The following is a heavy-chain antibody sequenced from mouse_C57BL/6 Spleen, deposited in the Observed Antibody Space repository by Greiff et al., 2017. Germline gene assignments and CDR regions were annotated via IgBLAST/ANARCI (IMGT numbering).Heavy chain of an antibody. J-gene: IGHJ3*01. CDR2: ISDGGSYT. CDR1: GFTFSSYA. V-gene: IGHV5-4*03. D-gene: IGHD3-3*01. Sequence: EVMLVESGGGLVKPGGSLKLSCAASGFTFSSYAMSWVRQTPEKRLEWVATISDGGSYTYYPDTVKGRFTISRDNAKNNLYLQMSHLKSEDTAMYYCARGGDDLGAWFAYWGQGTLVTVSA. CDR3: ARGGDDLGAWFAY.